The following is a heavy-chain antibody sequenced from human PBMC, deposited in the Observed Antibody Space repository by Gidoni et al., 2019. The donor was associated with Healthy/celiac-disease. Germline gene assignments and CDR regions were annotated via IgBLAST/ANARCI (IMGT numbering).Heavy chain of an antibody. Sequence: EVQLLESGGGLVQPGGSLGLSCAAPVFTFSSDAMSWVRQAPGKGLEWVSAISGSGGSTYYADSVKGRFTISRDNSKNTLYLQMNSLRAEDTAVYYCAKADRFTTVVTPFDYWGQGTLVTVSS. CDR1: VFTFSSDA. CDR3: AKADRFTTVVTPFDY. J-gene: IGHJ4*02. V-gene: IGHV3-23*01. D-gene: IGHD4-17*01. CDR2: ISGSGGST.